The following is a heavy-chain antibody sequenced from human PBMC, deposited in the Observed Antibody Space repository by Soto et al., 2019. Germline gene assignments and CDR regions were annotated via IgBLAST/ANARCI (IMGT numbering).Heavy chain of an antibody. CDR2: FYYSGKT. CDR3: AKHPFTPLVTPFCYFEL. J-gene: IGHJ2*01. V-gene: IGHV4-39*01. D-gene: IGHD2-21*02. Sequence: SETLSLTCTVSGDSITKSAYYWGWIRQSPGKGLEWIGSFYYSGKTYLNPSLQSRVSLSADTSKNQLSLSLASVTVTDTATYFCAKHPFTPLVTPFCYFELWGRGTLVNVSS. CDR1: GDSITKSAYY.